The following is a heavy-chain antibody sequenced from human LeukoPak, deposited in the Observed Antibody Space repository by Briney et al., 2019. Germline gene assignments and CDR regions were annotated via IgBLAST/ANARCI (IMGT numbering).Heavy chain of an antibody. CDR1: GFTFSNYG. J-gene: IGHJ4*02. D-gene: IGHD5-18*01. V-gene: IGHV3-23*01. CDR3: AKAGGYSYQGFADY. Sequence: PGGSLRLSCAASGFTFSNYGMSWVRQAPGKGLEWVSSISGNAVGTYYADSVKGRFTISRDNSKNTLYLQMNSLRAEDTAVYYCAKAGGYSYQGFADYWGQGTLVTVSS. CDR2: ISGNAVGT.